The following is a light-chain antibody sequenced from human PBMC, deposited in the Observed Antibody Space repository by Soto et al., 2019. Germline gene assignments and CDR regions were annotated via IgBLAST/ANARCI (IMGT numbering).Light chain of an antibody. Sequence: QSALTQPASVSGSPGQSITISCTGTSSDVGAYNSVAWYQHNPGEVPKLMIYDVTNRPSGVSSRFSGSKSGNTASLSISGLQAEDEADYDCSSFTSGSTLVFGTGTKVTVL. CDR1: SSDVGAYNS. CDR2: DVT. V-gene: IGLV2-14*01. J-gene: IGLJ1*01. CDR3: SSFTSGSTLV.